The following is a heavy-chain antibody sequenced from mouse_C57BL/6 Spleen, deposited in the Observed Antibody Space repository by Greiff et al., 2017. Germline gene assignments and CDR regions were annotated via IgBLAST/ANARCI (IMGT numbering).Heavy chain of an antibody. D-gene: IGHD2-3*01. CDR3: ARREGYSYYFDY. V-gene: IGHV1-50*01. Sequence: QVQLQQPGAELVKPGASVKLSCKASGYTFTSYWMQWVKQRPGQGLEWIGEIDPSDSYTNYNQKFKGKATLTVDTSSSTAYMQLSSLTSEDAAVYYGARREGYSYYFDYWGQGTTLTVSS. CDR1: GYTFTSYW. CDR2: IDPSDSYT. J-gene: IGHJ2*01.